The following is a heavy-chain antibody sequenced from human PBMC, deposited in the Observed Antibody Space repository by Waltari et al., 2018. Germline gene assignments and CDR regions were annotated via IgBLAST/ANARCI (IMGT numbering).Heavy chain of an antibody. D-gene: IGHD2-15*01. CDR1: GDSMSDTDC. CDR3: ARDRGRGLYLDS. J-gene: IGHJ4*02. V-gene: IGHV4-4*02. Sequence: HLEELGPGLVRPSGTLSLICAVSGDSMSDTDCWSWVRPAPGKGLEWIGQVRGDRRTNYSASFASRVTVALDTSSAQFSLKVTSATAADTAVYYCARDRGRGLYLDSWGQGILVTVTP. CDR2: VRGDRRT.